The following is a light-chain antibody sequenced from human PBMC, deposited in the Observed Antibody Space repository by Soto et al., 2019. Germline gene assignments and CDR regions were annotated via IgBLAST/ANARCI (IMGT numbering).Light chain of an antibody. CDR1: QSVLSISNNENY. V-gene: IGKV4-1*01. Sequence: DIVMTQSPDSLAVSLGERATINCKSSQSVLSISNNENYLGWFQQKPGQPPKLLISWASTRESGGPDRFSGSGSGTDFTITISTMKADYVEVYYCQKYYGAPRTVGGGTKVAIK. J-gene: IGKJ4*01. CDR3: QKYYGAPRT. CDR2: WAS.